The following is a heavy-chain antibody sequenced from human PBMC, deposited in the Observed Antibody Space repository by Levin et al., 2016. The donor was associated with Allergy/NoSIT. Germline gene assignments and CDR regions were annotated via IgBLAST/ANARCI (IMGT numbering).Heavy chain of an antibody. D-gene: IGHD3-22*01. J-gene: IGHJ3*02. Sequence: LSLTCAASGFTFSSYAMHWVRQAPGKGLEWVAVILYDGSNKYYADSVKGRFTISRDNSKNTLYLQMNSLRPEDTAVYYCASEVVEAWGAFDIWGQGTMVTVSS. V-gene: IGHV3-30-3*01. CDR3: ASEVVEAWGAFDI. CDR1: GFTFSSYA. CDR2: ILYDGSNK.